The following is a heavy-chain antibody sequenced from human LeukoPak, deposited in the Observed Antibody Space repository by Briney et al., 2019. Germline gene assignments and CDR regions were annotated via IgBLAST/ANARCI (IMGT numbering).Heavy chain of an antibody. CDR1: GGSISSGGYY. J-gene: IGHJ4*02. CDR3: ASSSSLLPILHY. V-gene: IGHV4-30-2*01. CDR2: IYHSGST. Sequence: SQTLSLTCSVSGGSISSGGYYWSWLRQPPGKGLEWIGYIYHSGSTYYDPSFKSRVTISVDRSKNQFSLKLSSVTAADTAVYYCASSSSLLPILHYWGQGTLVTVSS. D-gene: IGHD6-19*01.